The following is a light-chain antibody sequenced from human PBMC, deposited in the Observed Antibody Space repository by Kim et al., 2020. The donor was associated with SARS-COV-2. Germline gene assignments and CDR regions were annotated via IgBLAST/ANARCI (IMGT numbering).Light chain of an antibody. Sequence: EIVMTQSPATLSVSPGERATLSCRASQSVSSSVAWFLQKSGQAPTLLIYGASTRATGIPARFTGSGSGTEFTLTISSLQSEDFAVYYCQQYNKWPRTFGQGTKVDIK. CDR1: QSVSSS. V-gene: IGKV3-15*01. CDR3: QQYNKWPRT. CDR2: GAS. J-gene: IGKJ1*01.